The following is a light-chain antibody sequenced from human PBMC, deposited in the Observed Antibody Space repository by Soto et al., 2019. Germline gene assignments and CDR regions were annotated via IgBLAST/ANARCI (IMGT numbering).Light chain of an antibody. J-gene: IGKJ3*01. CDR2: GTF. Sequence: IQLTQSPSSLSASVGDRVSITCRASQDIKTYLAWYQQKRGEAPKLLISGTFTLQSGVPSRFNGSGSGTDFTLTISRLQPEDFATYYCQHLTNYPPFTFGPGTKVD. V-gene: IGKV1-9*01. CDR1: QDIKTY. CDR3: QHLTNYPPFT.